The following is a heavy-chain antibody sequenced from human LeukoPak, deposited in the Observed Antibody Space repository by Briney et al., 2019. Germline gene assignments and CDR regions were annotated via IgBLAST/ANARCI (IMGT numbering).Heavy chain of an antibody. CDR2: ISDDGTRK. V-gene: IGHV3-30*18. J-gene: IGHJ3*02. D-gene: IGHD3-3*01. CDR1: GFTFSSYG. Sequence: PGGSLRLSCAASGFTFSSYGIHWVRLAPGKGLEWVAAISDDGTRKYYADSVQGRFTISRDNSRNTLYLQMNSLRAEDTAVYYCAKALRFLEWLPHAPDAFDIWGQGTMVTVSS. CDR3: AKALRFLEWLPHAPDAFDI.